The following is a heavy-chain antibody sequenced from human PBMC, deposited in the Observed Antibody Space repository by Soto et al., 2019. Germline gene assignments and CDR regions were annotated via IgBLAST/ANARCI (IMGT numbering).Heavy chain of an antibody. J-gene: IGHJ4*02. CDR3: ARERSGYFDC. D-gene: IGHD2-15*01. V-gene: IGHV1-8*01. CDR2: MKPKSGNT. Sequence: QVQLVQSGAEVKKPGASVKVSCKASGYTFTSYDINWVRQATGQGLERMGWMKPKSGNTGYAHKFQGRVTMTRNTSISGSYMVLSSMRYEDTAVYYCARERSGYFDCWGQGTLVTVSS. CDR1: GYTFTSYD.